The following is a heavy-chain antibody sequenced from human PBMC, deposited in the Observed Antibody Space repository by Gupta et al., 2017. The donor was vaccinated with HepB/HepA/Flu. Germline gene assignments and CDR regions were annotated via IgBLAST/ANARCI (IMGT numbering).Heavy chain of an antibody. D-gene: IGHD2/OR15-2a*01. CDR3: AKDAADVYFPLFDS. Sequence: EVHLLESGGGLVQPGGSLRLSCAASGFPFSTFGMAWVRQAPGKGLEWVSTLNNDGRDTYYADSVKGRFSIFRDNSRSILFLQMNRLRVDDSAIYYCAKDAADVYFPLFDSWGQGTLVTVSS. CDR1: GFPFSTFG. J-gene: IGHJ4*02. V-gene: IGHV3-23*01. CDR2: LNNDGRDT.